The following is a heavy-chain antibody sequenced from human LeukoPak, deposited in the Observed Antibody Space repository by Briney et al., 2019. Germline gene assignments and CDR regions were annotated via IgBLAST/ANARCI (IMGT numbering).Heavy chain of an antibody. Sequence: PGGSLRLSCAASGFTFSDYYMSWIRQAPGKGLEWVSYISSSGSTIYYADSVKGRFTISRDNAKNSLYLQMNSLRAEDTAVYYCASQIPSSSSRYTAGDYWGQGTLVTVSS. V-gene: IGHV3-11*01. CDR2: ISSSGSTI. J-gene: IGHJ4*02. CDR1: GFTFSDYY. CDR3: ASQIPSSSSRYTAGDY. D-gene: IGHD6-13*01.